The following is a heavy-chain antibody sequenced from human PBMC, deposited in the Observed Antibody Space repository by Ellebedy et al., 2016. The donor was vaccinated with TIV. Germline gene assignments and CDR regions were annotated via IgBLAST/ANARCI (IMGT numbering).Heavy chain of an antibody. J-gene: IGHJ5*02. CDR1: GGSFSGYY. D-gene: IGHD3-10*01. Sequence: SETLSLTXAVYGGSFSGYYWNWIRQPPGKGLEWIGSIYYSGSTYYNPSLKSRVTISVDTSKNQFSLKLSSVTAADTAVYYCARCPSYGSGPKDSWFDPWGQGTLVTVSS. V-gene: IGHV4-34*01. CDR3: ARCPSYGSGPKDSWFDP. CDR2: IYYSGST.